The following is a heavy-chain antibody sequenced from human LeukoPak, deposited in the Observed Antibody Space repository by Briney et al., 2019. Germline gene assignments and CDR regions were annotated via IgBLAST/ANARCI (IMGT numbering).Heavy chain of an antibody. CDR3: AVAGYGRRFDY. D-gene: IGHD5-18*01. CDR1: GRSFSGYY. J-gene: IGHJ4*02. Sequence: SETLSLTCAVYGRSFSGYYWNWIRQPPGEGLEWIGEINHSGSTNYTPSLKSRVTISVDTSKNQFSLKLNFVTAADTAVYYCAVAGYGRRFDYWGQGILVTVSP. CDR2: INHSGST. V-gene: IGHV4-34*01.